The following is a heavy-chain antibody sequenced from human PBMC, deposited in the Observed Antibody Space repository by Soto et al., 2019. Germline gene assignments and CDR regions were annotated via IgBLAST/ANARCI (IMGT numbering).Heavy chain of an antibody. CDR2: IYYSGST. CDR3: ATWFDYGDHVGLNWLDP. D-gene: IGHD4-17*01. V-gene: IGHV4-30-4*01. CDR1: GGSISSGDYY. J-gene: IGHJ5*02. Sequence: SETLSLTCTVSGGSISSGDYYWSWIRQPPGKGLEWIGYIYYSGSTYYNPSLKSRVTISVDTSKNQFSLKLSSVTAADTAVYYCATWFDYGDHVGLNWLDPWGQGTLVTVSS.